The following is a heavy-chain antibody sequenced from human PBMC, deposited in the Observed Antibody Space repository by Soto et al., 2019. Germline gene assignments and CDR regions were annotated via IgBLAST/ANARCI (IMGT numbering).Heavy chain of an antibody. CDR2: ISYDGSNK. CDR1: GFTFSSYA. D-gene: IGHD4-17*01. CDR3: ARDRPYGDPNWFDP. J-gene: IGHJ5*02. V-gene: IGHV3-30-3*01. Sequence: PGGSLRLSCAASGFTFSSYAMHWVRQASGKGLEWVAVISYDGSNKYYADSVKGRFTISRDNSKNTLSLQMNSLRTEDTAVYYCARDRPYGDPNWFDPWGQGTLVTVSS.